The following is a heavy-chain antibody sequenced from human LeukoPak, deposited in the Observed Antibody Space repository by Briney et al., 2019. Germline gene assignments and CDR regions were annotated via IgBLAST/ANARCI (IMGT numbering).Heavy chain of an antibody. D-gene: IGHD3-22*01. Sequence: SQTLSFTCTVSGGSISSGGYYWSWIRQHPGKGLEWIGYIYYSGSTYYNPSLKSRVTISVDTSKNQFSLKLSSVTAADTAVYYCARGYYYDSSGLDYWGQGTLVTVSS. CDR1: GGSISSGGYY. CDR3: ARGYYYDSSGLDY. J-gene: IGHJ4*02. CDR2: IYYSGST. V-gene: IGHV4-31*03.